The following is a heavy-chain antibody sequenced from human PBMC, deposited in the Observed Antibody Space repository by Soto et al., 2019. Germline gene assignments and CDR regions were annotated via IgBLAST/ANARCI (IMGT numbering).Heavy chain of an antibody. CDR3: ARGGVEYSYGNWFDP. D-gene: IGHD5-18*01. V-gene: IGHV1-46*01. J-gene: IGHJ5*02. CDR2: INPSGGST. Sequence: QVQLVQSGAEVKKPGASVKVSCKASGYTFTSYYMHWVRQAPGQGLEWMGVINPSGGSTSYAQKFQGRVTMTRDTSTSTVYMELSSLRSDDTAVYYCARGGVEYSYGNWFDPWGQGTLVTVSS. CDR1: GYTFTSYY.